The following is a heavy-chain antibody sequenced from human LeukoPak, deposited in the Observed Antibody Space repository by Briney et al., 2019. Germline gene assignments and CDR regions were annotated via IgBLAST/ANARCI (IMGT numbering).Heavy chain of an antibody. V-gene: IGHV1-2*06. Sequence: ASVKVSCKASGYTFTGYHMHWVRQAPGQGLEWMGRINPNSGDTNYAQKFQGRVTMTRDTSISTAYMELSRLRSDDTAVYYCARDYCSSTSCLFGYWGQGTLVTVSS. D-gene: IGHD2-2*01. CDR1: GYTFTGYH. CDR3: ARDYCSSTSCLFGY. J-gene: IGHJ4*02. CDR2: INPNSGDT.